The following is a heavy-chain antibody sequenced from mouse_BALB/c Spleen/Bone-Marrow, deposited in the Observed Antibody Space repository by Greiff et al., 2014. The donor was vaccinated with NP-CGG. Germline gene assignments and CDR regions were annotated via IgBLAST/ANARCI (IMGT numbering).Heavy chain of an antibody. J-gene: IGHJ1*01. Sequence: VQLQQSGPELMKPGASVKISCKASGYPFTSYYMHWVKQSHGKSLEWIGYIDPFNGGTSYNQKFKGKATLTVDKSSSTAYMHLSSLTSEDSAVYYCAPLSRYFDVWGAGTTVTVSS. CDR3: APLSRYFDV. D-gene: IGHD6-2*01. CDR2: IDPFNGGT. CDR1: GYPFTSYY. V-gene: IGHV1S135*01.